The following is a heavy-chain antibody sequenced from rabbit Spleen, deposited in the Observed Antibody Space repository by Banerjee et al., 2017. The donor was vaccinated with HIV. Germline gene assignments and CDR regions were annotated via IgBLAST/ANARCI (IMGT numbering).Heavy chain of an antibody. V-gene: IGHV1S40*01. Sequence: QSLEESGGDLVKPGASLTLTCTASGFSFINSYYICWVRQAPGKGLEWIACINAVTGKAVYASWAKGRLTFSKTSSTTVTLQVTSLTAADTATYFCTRDDGSGHYIDGYFNLWGQGTLVTVS. CDR3: TRDDGSGHYIDGYFNL. CDR2: INAVTGKA. CDR1: GFSFINSYY. D-gene: IGHD1-1*01. J-gene: IGHJ4*01.